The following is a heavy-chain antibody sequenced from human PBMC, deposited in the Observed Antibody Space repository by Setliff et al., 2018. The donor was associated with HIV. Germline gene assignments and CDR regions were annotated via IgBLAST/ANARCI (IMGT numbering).Heavy chain of an antibody. J-gene: IGHJ4*02. CDR2: IYHSGST. D-gene: IGHD3-22*01. V-gene: IGHV4-59*08. CDR3: ARELRHYSDNSAYYSYFDY. CDR1: GVSISSHY. Sequence: SETLSLTCSVSGVSISSHYWSWIRQPPGKGLEWIGYIYHSGSTNYNPSLKSRVTISVDTSKNQFSLKLSSVTAADTAVYYCARELRHYSDNSAYYSYFDYWGQGTLVTVSS.